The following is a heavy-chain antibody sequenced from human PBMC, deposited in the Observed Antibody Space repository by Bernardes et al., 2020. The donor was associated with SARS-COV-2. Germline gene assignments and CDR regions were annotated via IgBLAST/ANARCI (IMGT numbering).Heavy chain of an antibody. V-gene: IGHV3-74*01. CDR3: ATGGNGATAPGMDV. CDR1: GFTFSSYW. D-gene: IGHD4-17*01. CDR2: ITPDGSST. J-gene: IGHJ6*02. Sequence: GSLRLSCAASGFTFSSYWMHWGRQGPGKGLVWVSRITPDGSSTDYADSVRGRFTISRDNAKNTLYLQMNSLRAEDTAVYYCATGGNGATAPGMDVWGQGTTVTVSS.